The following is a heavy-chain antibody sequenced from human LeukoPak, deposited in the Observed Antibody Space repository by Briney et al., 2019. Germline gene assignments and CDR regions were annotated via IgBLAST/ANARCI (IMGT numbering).Heavy chain of an antibody. V-gene: IGHV3-33*06. CDR1: GFTFSSYG. D-gene: IGHD1-26*01. CDR2: IWYDGSNK. J-gene: IGHJ4*02. Sequence: GGSLRLSCAASGFTFSSYGMHWVRQAPGKGLEWVAVIWYDGSNKYYADSVKGRFTISRDNSKNTLYLQMNSLRAEDTAVYYCAKGRQGKWEPFDYWGQGILVTVSS. CDR3: AKGRQGKWEPFDY.